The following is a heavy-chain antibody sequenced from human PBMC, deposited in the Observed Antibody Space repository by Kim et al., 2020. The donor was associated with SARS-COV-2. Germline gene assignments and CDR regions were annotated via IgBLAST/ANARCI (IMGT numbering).Heavy chain of an antibody. J-gene: IGHJ5*02. D-gene: IGHD3-16*02. CDR3: ARERTHNPIAFGGVVAGRGLDP. Sequence: SVKVSCKASGGTFSSYAISWVRQAPGQGLEWMGGIIPIFGTANYAQKFQGRVTITADKSTSTAYMELSSMRSEDTAVYYCARERTHNPIAFGGVVAGRGLDPWGQGTLVTVSS. V-gene: IGHV1-69*06. CDR2: IIPIFGTA. CDR1: GGTFSSYA.